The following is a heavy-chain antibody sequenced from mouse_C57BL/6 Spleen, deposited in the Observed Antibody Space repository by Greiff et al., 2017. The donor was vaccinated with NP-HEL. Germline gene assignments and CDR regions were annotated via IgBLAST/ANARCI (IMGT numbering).Heavy chain of an antibody. CDR3: ARVPYYYGSSLYYFDY. Sequence: EVQGVESGGGLVKPGGSLKLSCAASGFTFSSYAMSWVRQTPEKRLEWVATISDGGSYTYYPDNVKGRFTISRDNAKNNLYLQMSHLKSEDTAMYYCARVPYYYGSSLYYFDYWGQGTTLTVSS. D-gene: IGHD1-1*01. V-gene: IGHV5-4*01. J-gene: IGHJ2*01. CDR1: GFTFSSYA. CDR2: ISDGGSYT.